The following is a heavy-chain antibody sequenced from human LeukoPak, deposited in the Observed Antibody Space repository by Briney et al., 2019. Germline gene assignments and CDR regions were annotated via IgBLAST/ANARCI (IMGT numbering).Heavy chain of an antibody. V-gene: IGHV3-30*03. CDR1: GFTFSSYG. Sequence: PGRSLRLSCAASGFTFSSYGMHWVRQAPGKGLEWVAVISYDGSNKYYADSVKGRFTISRDNSKNTLYLQMNSLRAEDTAVYYCAGDHCTSSGCYEYYYYGMDVWGQGTTVTVSS. J-gene: IGHJ6*02. CDR3: AGDHCTSSGCYEYYYYGMDV. CDR2: ISYDGSNK. D-gene: IGHD2-2*01.